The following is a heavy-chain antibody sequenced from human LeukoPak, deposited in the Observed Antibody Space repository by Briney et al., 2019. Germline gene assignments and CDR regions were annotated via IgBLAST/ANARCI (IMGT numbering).Heavy chain of an antibody. CDR1: GVSISSYY. Sequence: SETLSLTCTVSGVSISSYYWSWIRQPPGKGLEWIGFFYYSGSTNQNPSLKSRVTMSLDTSKNQFSLKLRSVTAADTALYYCARHSYYYDRGGRNWFDPWGQGTLVTVSS. J-gene: IGHJ5*02. D-gene: IGHD3-22*01. CDR2: FYYSGST. CDR3: ARHSYYYDRGGRNWFDP. V-gene: IGHV4-59*08.